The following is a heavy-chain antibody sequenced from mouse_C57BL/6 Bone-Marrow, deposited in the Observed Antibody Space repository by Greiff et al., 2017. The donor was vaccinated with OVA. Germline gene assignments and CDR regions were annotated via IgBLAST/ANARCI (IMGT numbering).Heavy chain of an antibody. D-gene: IGHD1-1*01. CDR2: VYPYNGGT. Sequence: VHVKQSGPVLVKPGPSVKISCKASGFTFTDYYMHWVKQSHGKSLEWIGLVYPYNGGTSYNQKFKGQATLTVDTSSSTASMELNSLTSEDSAVYYCASSGVAVYYCGSSLPLVDVGGTGTTVTVSS. V-gene: IGHV1-36*01. CDR3: ASSGVAVYYCGSSLPLVDV. CDR1: GFTFTDYY. J-gene: IGHJ1*03.